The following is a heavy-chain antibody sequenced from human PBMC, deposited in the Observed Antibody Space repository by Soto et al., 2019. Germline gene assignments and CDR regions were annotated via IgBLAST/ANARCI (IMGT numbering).Heavy chain of an antibody. Sequence: EVLLLESGGGLVQPGGSLRLSCAASGFTFTSYSMSWVCQAPGKCLEWVSVISGSGGMTYYADSGRGRFTISRDNSKNALYLQMNSLRAEDTAVYYCAKTALVQYCSRGSCFLYFDYWGQGTLVTVSS. CDR1: GFTFTSYS. J-gene: IGHJ4*02. V-gene: IGHV3-23*01. CDR3: AKTALVQYCSRGSCFLYFDY. CDR2: ISGSGGMT. D-gene: IGHD2-15*01.